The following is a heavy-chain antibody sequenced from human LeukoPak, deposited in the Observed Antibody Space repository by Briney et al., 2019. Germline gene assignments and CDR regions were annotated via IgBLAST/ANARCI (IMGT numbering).Heavy chain of an antibody. J-gene: IGHJ4*02. CDR3: ARQTISSRPGDY. CDR1: GYSFTTYW. V-gene: IGHV5-51*01. CDR2: IHPGDSDT. D-gene: IGHD6-6*01. Sequence: GESLKISCKGSGYSFTTYWIGWVRQMPGKGLEWMGIIHPGDSDTRYSPSFQGQVTISADKSINTAYLQWGSLKASDTAMYYCARQTISSRPGDYWGQGTLVTVSS.